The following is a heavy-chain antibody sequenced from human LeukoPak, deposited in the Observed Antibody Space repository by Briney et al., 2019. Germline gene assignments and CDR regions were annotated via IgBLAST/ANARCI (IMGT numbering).Heavy chain of an antibody. J-gene: IGHJ4*02. CDR3: ARGGTEDY. CDR1: GFTFSSYA. V-gene: IGHV4-34*01. D-gene: IGHD1-14*01. CDR2: INHSGST. Sequence: PGGSLRLSCAASGFTFSSYAMSWVRQAPGKGLEWIGEINHSGSTNYNPSLKSRVTISVDTSKNQFSLKLSSVTAADTAVYYCARGGTEDYWGQGTLVTVSS.